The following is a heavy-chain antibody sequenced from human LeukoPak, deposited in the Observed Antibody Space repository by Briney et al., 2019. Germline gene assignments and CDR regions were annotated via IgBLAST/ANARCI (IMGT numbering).Heavy chain of an antibody. CDR2: ISYDGSNK. Sequence: PGGSLRLSCAASGFTFSSYGMHWVRQAPGKGLEWVAVISYDGSNKYYADSVKGRFTISRDNSKNTLYLQMNSLRAEDTAVYYCAREGGLDYWGQGTLVTVSS. CDR3: AREGGLDY. V-gene: IGHV3-30*03. CDR1: GFTFSSYG. D-gene: IGHD3-16*01. J-gene: IGHJ4*02.